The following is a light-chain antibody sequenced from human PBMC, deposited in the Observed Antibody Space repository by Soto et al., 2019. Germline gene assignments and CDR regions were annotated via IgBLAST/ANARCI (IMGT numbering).Light chain of an antibody. J-gene: IGKJ1*01. V-gene: IGKV3-20*01. CDR3: QQYGISGT. CDR1: QSVSNNY. Sequence: IVLPHSPGTLSLSPEERAPLSCRASQSVSNNYLAWYQQKPGQAPRLLIYGASNRATGIPDRFSGSGSGTDFTLTISRLEPEDFAVYYCQQYGISGTFGQGTKV. CDR2: GAS.